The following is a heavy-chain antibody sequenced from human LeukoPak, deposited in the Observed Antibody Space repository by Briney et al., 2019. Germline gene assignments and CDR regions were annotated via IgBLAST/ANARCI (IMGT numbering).Heavy chain of an antibody. Sequence: SETLSLTCTVSGASVRVYYWSWIRQPPGKGLEWIGYIHYTGNTDYNPSLTSRVTMSVDTSKNQFSPMLTSVTAADTAVYYCARGYGSGSYNNFNHWGQGILVAVSS. J-gene: IGHJ4*02. V-gene: IGHV4-59*02. CDR3: ARGYGSGSYNNFNH. D-gene: IGHD3-10*01. CDR1: GASVRVYY. CDR2: IHYTGNT.